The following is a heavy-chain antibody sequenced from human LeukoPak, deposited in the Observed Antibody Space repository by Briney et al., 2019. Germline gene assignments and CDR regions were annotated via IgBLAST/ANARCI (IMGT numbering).Heavy chain of an antibody. V-gene: IGHV4-59*01. D-gene: IGHD2-21*02. Sequence: SETLSLTCTVSGVSISSYYWSWIRQPPGKGLEWIGYIYYSGSTNYNPSLKSRVTISVDTSKNQFSLKLSSVTAADTAVYYCAREEIATYCGGDCYHYNWFDPWGQGTLVTVSS. CDR2: IYYSGST. CDR1: GVSISSYY. J-gene: IGHJ5*02. CDR3: AREEIATYCGGDCYHYNWFDP.